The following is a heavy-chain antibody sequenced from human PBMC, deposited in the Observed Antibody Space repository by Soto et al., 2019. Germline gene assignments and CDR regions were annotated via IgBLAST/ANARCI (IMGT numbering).Heavy chain of an antibody. CDR2: IIPIFGTA. Sequence: QVQLVQSGAEVKKPGSSVKVSCKASGGTFSSYALSWVRQAPGQGLEWMGGIIPIFGTANYAQKFQGRVTMTADESTSTAYMELSSLRSEDTAVYYCARAVVAATFYYYYGMDVWGQGTTVTASS. CDR3: ARAVVAATFYYYYGMDV. D-gene: IGHD2-15*01. V-gene: IGHV1-69*01. J-gene: IGHJ6*02. CDR1: GGTFSSYA.